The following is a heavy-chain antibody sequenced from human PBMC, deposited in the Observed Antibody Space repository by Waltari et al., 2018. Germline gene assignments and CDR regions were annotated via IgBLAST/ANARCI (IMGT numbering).Heavy chain of an antibody. D-gene: IGHD5-12*01. CDR1: GYTFSGYY. J-gene: IGHJ4*02. V-gene: IGHV1-2*02. CDR2: INPNGGGT. CDR3: ARDSGQVDIVATIRGAIDY. Sequence: QVQLVQSGAEVKKPGASVKVSCKTSGYTFSGYYMHWVRQAPGQGLEWLGWINPNGGGTNSAQKFQGRVTLTRDTSISTAYMEVSRLTSDDTAVYYCARDSGQVDIVATIRGAIDYWGQGTLVTVSS.